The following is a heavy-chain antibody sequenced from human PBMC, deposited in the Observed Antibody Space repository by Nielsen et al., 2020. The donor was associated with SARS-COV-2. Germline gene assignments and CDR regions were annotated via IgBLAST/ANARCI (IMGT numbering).Heavy chain of an antibody. CDR3: AKYYYSGLDV. Sequence: SETLSLTCTVSGGSISSYYWSWIRQPPGKGLEFVGYIYDSGSTNYNPSLRSRVTISRDTSTNQCSLRLSSVTAADTAVYYCAKYYYSGLDVWGQGTTVAVSS. V-gene: IGHV4-59*08. CDR2: IYDSGST. J-gene: IGHJ6*02. CDR1: GGSISSYY.